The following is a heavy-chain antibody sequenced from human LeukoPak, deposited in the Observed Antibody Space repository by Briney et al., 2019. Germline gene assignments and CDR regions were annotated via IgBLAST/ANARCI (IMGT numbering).Heavy chain of an antibody. J-gene: IGHJ4*02. CDR1: GFTFSSYA. V-gene: IGHV3-23*01. D-gene: IGHD3-9*01. CDR3: AKANLRYFDWLLSAFDY. Sequence: TGGSLRLSCAASGFTFSSYAMSWVRQAPGKGLEWVSAISGSGGSTYYADSVKGRFTISRDNSKNTLYLQMNGLRAEDTAVYYCAKANLRYFDWLLSAFDYWGQGTLVAVSS. CDR2: ISGSGGST.